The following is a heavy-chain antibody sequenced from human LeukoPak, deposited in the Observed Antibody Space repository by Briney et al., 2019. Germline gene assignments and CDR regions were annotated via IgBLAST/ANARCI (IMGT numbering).Heavy chain of an antibody. CDR3: TSIMITFGGVMVDY. D-gene: IGHD3-16*01. CDR2: ISGSGGST. CDR1: GFTFSSYG. J-gene: IGHJ4*02. Sequence: PGGSLRLSCAASGFTFSSYGMSWVRQAPGKGLEWVSAISGSGGSTYYADSVKGRFTISRDNSKNTLYLQMNSLRAEDTAVYYCTSIMITFGGVMVDYWGQGTLVTVSS. V-gene: IGHV3-23*01.